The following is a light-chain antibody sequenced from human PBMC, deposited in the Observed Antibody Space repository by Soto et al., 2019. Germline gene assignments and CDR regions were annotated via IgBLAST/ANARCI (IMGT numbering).Light chain of an antibody. V-gene: IGLV4-69*01. CDR1: SGHSSYA. CDR3: QTWGTGIQGV. Sequence: QPVLTQSPSAYASLGASVKLTCTLSSGHSSYAIAWHQQQPEKGPRYLMKLNSDGSHSKGDGIPDRFSGSSSGAERYLTISSLQSEDEADYYCQTWGTGIQGVFGGGTKVTVL. CDR2: LNSDGSH. J-gene: IGLJ3*02.